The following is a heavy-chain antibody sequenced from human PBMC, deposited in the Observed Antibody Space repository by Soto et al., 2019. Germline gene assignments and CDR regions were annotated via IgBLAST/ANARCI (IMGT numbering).Heavy chain of an antibody. J-gene: IGHJ6*02. D-gene: IGHD3-10*01. Sequence: VQLRESGPGLVKPSETLSLSCIVSGVSITGSYWSWVRQPARKRLEWIGRIHSDGSSNYNPSLNGRLTMSLDRSKNQFSLNLRSVTAADTAIYFCARLFTVTTDYYFGMDVWGQGTTVTVSS. CDR2: IHSDGSS. V-gene: IGHV4-4*07. CDR1: GVSITGSY. CDR3: ARLFTVTTDYYFGMDV.